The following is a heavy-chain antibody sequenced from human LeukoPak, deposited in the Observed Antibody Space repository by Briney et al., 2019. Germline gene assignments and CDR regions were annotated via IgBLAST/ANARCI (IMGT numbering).Heavy chain of an antibody. Sequence: GGSLRLSCEASGFTFNGYAWSWVRQAPGKGLEWVGRIKSKTDGGTTDYAAPVKGRFTISRDDSKNTLYLQMNSLKTEDTAVYYCTTGITMVRGVIHLIDYWGQGTLVTVSS. CDR3: TTGITMVRGVIHLIDY. CDR1: GFTFNGYAW. CDR2: IKSKTDGGTT. V-gene: IGHV3-15*01. D-gene: IGHD3-10*01. J-gene: IGHJ4*02.